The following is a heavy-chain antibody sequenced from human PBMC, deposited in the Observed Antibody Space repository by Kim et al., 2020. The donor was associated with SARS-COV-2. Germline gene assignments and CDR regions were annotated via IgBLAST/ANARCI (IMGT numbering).Heavy chain of an antibody. CDR3: AKDQTYYGMDV. J-gene: IGHJ6*02. Sequence: TYYAHSVKGRFTISRDNSKNTLYLQMNSLRAEDTAVYYCAKDQTYYGMDVWGQGTTVTVSS. V-gene: IGHV3-23*01. CDR2: T.